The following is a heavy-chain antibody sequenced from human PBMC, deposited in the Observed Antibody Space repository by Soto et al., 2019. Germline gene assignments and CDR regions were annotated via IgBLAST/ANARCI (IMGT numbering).Heavy chain of an antibody. D-gene: IGHD4-4*01. CDR1: GYTFSSYD. V-gene: IGHV1-8*01. CDR2: MNPNSGDT. J-gene: IGHJ6*04. CDR3: ASFTLITAPQGQYYHNFVDV. Sequence: QEQLEQSGAEVKKPGASVKVSCKASGYTFSSYDINWVRQATGQGLEWMGWMNPNSGDTGYAQKFQGRVTMTRNTAISTAYMELSGLRSDDTALYYCASFTLITAPQGQYYHNFVDVWGKGTTVTVSS.